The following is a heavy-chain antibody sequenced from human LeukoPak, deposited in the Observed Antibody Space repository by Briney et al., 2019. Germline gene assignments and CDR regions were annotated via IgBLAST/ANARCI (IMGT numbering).Heavy chain of an antibody. D-gene: IGHD1-26*01. V-gene: IGHV1-46*01. Sequence: ASVKVSCKASGYTFASYYMHWVRQAPGQGLEWMGLINPSGGSTTYAQKFQGRVTMTRDTSTSTVYMDLSSLRSEDTAVYYCARDSTPTYYSGTYYFEYWGQGTLVTVSS. CDR3: ARDSTPTYYSGTYYFEY. CDR1: GYTFASYY. J-gene: IGHJ4*02. CDR2: INPSGGST.